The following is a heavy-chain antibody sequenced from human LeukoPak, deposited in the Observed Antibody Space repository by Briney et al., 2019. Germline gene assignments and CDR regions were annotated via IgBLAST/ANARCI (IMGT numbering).Heavy chain of an antibody. CDR2: ISADNGNT. CDR3: ARGLYCSSTSCHGWFDP. J-gene: IGHJ5*01. D-gene: IGHD2-2*01. CDR1: GYTFTTYG. Sequence: ASVKVSCKASGYTFTTYGINWVRQAPGQGLEWMGWISADNGNTNYAQKLQGRVTMTIDTSTSTAYMELRSLRSDDTAMYYCARGLYCSSTSCHGWFDPWGQGALVTVSS. V-gene: IGHV1-18*01.